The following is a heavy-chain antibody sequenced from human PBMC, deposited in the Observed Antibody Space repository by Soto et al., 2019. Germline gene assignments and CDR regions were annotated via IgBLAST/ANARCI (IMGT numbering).Heavy chain of an antibody. CDR3: ARAVKSIAARHQWFDH. Sequence: TLSLTCAVAGCSISSGGYSWSWIRQPPGKGLEWIGYIYHSGSTYYNPSLKSRVTISVDRSKNQFSLKLSSVTAADTAVYYCARAVKSIAARHQWFDHWGQGTLVTVSS. J-gene: IGHJ5*02. V-gene: IGHV4-30-2*01. CDR2: IYHSGST. D-gene: IGHD6-6*01. CDR1: GCSISSGGYS.